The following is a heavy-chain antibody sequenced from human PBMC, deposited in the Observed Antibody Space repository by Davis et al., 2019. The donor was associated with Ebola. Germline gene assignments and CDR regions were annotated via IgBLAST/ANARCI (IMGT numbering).Heavy chain of an antibody. CDR1: GYTFTGYY. D-gene: IGHD5-24*01. CDR3: HRVGSRDGSPGPFDY. Sequence: ASVKVSCKASGYTFTGYYMHWVRQAPGQGLEWMGWINPNSGGTNYAQKFQGRVTMTRDTSISTAYMELSRLRSEDTAVYYCHRVGSRDGSPGPFDYWGQGTLVTVSS. J-gene: IGHJ4*02. CDR2: INPNSGGT. V-gene: IGHV1-2*02.